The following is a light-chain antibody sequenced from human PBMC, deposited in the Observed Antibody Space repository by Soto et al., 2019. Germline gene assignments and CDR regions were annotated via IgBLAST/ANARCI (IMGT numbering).Light chain of an antibody. Sequence: EIVMTQSPATLSVSPGERATLSCRASQSVSSNLAWYQQKPGQAPRLLIYGASTRATGIPARFSGSGSGTEFTLPISSLQSEDFAVYYCQQYNNWPPPLTFGGGTMVEVK. CDR3: QQYNNWPPPLT. V-gene: IGKV3-15*01. CDR1: QSVSSN. J-gene: IGKJ4*01. CDR2: GAS.